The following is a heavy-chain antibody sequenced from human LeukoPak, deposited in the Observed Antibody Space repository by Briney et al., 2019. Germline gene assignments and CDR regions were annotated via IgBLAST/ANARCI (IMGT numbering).Heavy chain of an antibody. CDR3: ARDPIRYSSSWELGNYYFDY. CDR1: GDSVSSNSAA. D-gene: IGHD6-13*01. Sequence: SQTLSLTCAISGDSVSSNSAAWNWIRQSPSKGLEWLGRPYYRSKWYNDYAVSVKSRITINPDTSKNQFSLQLNSVTPEDTAVYYCARDPIRYSSSWELGNYYFDYWGQGTLVTVSS. V-gene: IGHV6-1*01. CDR2: PYYRSKWYN. J-gene: IGHJ4*02.